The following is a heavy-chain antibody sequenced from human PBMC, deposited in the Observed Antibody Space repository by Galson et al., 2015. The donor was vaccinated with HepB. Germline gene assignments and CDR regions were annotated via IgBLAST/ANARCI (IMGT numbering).Heavy chain of an antibody. CDR1: GYSFTNYW. J-gene: IGHJ6*03. D-gene: IGHD2-2*01. CDR2: IDPSDSYS. CDR3: ARVVVPDPSQGPGSFFYYMDV. V-gene: IGHV5-10-1*01. Sequence: QSGAEVKKPGESLRISCKGSGYSFTNYWITWVRQMPGKGLEWMGKIDPSDSYSNYSPSFQGHVTISADKSISTAYLQWSTLKASDTAMYYCARVVVPDPSQGPGSFFYYMDVWGKGTTVTVSS.